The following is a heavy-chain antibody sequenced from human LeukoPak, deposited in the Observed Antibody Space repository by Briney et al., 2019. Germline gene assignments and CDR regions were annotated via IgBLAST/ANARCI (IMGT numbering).Heavy chain of an antibody. J-gene: IGHJ4*02. CDR3: ARVPIVVVPAALVFDY. V-gene: IGHV1-18*01. Sequence: ASVKVSCKASGYTFTSYGISWVRQAPGPGREWMGWISAYNGNTNYAQKLQGRVTMTTDTSTSTAYMELRSLRSDDAAVCYCARVPIVVVPAALVFDYWGQGTLVTVSS. D-gene: IGHD2-2*01. CDR1: GYTFTSYG. CDR2: ISAYNGNT.